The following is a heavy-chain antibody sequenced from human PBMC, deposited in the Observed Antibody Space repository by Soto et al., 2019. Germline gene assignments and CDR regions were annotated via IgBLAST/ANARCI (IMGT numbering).Heavy chain of an antibody. J-gene: IGHJ4*01. Sequence: GGSLRLSCAASGFTFSSYAMHWVRHAPGKGLEWVAVISYDGSNKYYADSVKGRFTISRDNSKNTLYLQMNSLRAEDTAVYYCARQDFYDSSGPTQFEYSCPGTLVTVSS. D-gene: IGHD3-22*01. CDR1: GFTFSSYA. V-gene: IGHV3-30-3*01. CDR2: ISYDGSNK. CDR3: ARQDFYDSSGPTQFEY.